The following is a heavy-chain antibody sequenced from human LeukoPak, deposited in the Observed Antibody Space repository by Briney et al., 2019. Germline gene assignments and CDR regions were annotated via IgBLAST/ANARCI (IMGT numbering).Heavy chain of an antibody. J-gene: IGHJ6*03. CDR3: ARDIVVVPYYYMDV. V-gene: IGHV4-4*07. CDR2: IYTSGST. CDR1: VGSISSYY. Sequence: SETLSLTCIVSVGSISSYYWSWIRQPAGKGLEWIGRIYTSGSTNYNPSLKSRVTMSVDTSKNPFSLKLSSVTAADTAVYYCARDIVVVPYYYMDVWGKGTTVTVSS. D-gene: IGHD2-2*01.